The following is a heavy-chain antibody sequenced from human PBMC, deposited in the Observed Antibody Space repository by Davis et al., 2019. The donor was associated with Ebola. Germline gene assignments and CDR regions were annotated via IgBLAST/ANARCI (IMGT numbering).Heavy chain of an antibody. CDR2: IYTGDSDT. D-gene: IGHD2-8*02. Sequence: GESLKIPCKDSGNSFSSHWIGWVRQLPGKGLAWMGIIYTGDSDTSYSPSFRGQVTISADKSIKTAFLQWSSLKASDTALYYCASLRRTITGMDDAFDIWGQGTMVNVSS. J-gene: IGHJ3*02. CDR3: ASLRRTITGMDDAFDI. V-gene: IGHV5-51*01. CDR1: GNSFSSHW.